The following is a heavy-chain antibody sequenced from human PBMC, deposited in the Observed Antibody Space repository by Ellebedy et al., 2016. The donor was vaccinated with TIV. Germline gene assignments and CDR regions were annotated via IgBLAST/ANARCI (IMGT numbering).Heavy chain of an antibody. D-gene: IGHD5-18*01. CDR2: ISYDGSNK. CDR1: GFTFSSYG. V-gene: IGHV3-30*18. J-gene: IGHJ4*02. CDR3: AKDHGPEGYGYFGFDY. Sequence: GGSLRLSXAASGFTFSSYGMHWVRQAPGKGLEWVAVISYDGSNKYYADSVKGRFTISRDNSKNTLYLQMNSLRAEDTAVYYCAKDHGPEGYGYFGFDYWGQGTLVTVSS.